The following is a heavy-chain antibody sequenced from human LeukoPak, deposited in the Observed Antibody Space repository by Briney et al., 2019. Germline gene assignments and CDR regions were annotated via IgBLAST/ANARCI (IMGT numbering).Heavy chain of an antibody. CDR3: ARDYYLVRSLDP. CDR2: IYYSGST. V-gene: IGHV4-39*07. J-gene: IGHJ5*02. Sequence: SETLSLTCTVSGGSISSSSYYWGWIRQPPGKGLKWIGSIYYSGSTYYNPSLKSRVTISVDTSKNQFSLKLSSVTAADTAVYYCARDYYLVRSLDPWGQGTLVTVSS. D-gene: IGHD3-22*01. CDR1: GGSISSSSYY.